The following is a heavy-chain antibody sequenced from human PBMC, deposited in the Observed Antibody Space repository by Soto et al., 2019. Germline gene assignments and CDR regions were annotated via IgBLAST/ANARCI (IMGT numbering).Heavy chain of an antibody. J-gene: IGHJ4*02. CDR1: GYTFTSYA. CDR2: ISAYNGNT. CDR3: ARASMTTLFD. Sequence: GASVKVSCKASGYTFTSYAMNWVRQAPGQGLEWMGWISAYNGNTNYAQKLQGRVTMTRNTSISTAYMELSSLRSEDTAVYYCARASMTTLFDWGQGTLVTVSS. D-gene: IGHD4-17*01. V-gene: IGHV1-8*02.